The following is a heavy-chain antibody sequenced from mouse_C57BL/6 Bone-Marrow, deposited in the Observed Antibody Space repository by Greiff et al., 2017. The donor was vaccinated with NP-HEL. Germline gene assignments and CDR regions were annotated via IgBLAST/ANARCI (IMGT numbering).Heavy chain of an antibody. D-gene: IGHD1-1*01. CDR2: ISDGGSDT. CDR3: ASDTTTLVGGMLDY. Sequence: EVKLVESGGGLVKPGGSLKLSCAASGFTFSSYAMSWVRQTPEKRLEWVATISDGGSDTYYLDNVKGRVTMSRDNAKNKLYLQLSHLKSEDTAMYYWASDTTTLVGGMLDYWGQGTTLTVSS. CDR1: GFTFSSYA. J-gene: IGHJ2*01. V-gene: IGHV5-4*03.